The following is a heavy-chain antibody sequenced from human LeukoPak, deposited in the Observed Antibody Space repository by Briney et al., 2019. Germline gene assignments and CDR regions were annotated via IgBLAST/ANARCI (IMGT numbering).Heavy chain of an antibody. CDR3: ARGRGYSGYTYFDY. CDR1: GGSISSGGYS. V-gene: IGHV4-30-2*01. CDR2: IYHSGST. D-gene: IGHD5-12*01. J-gene: IGHJ4*02. Sequence: PSETLSLTCAVSGGSISSGGYSWSWIRQPPGKGLEWIGYIYHSGSTYYNPSLKSRVTISVDRSKSQFSLKLSSVTAADTAVYYCARGRGYSGYTYFDYWGQGTLVTVSS.